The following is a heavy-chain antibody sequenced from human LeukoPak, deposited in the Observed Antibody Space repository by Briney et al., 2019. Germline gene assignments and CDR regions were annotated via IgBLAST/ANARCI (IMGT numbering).Heavy chain of an antibody. CDR1: GYTFTGYY. CDR2: INPNSGGT. CDR3: ARVRDVTMIVVFSY. V-gene: IGHV1-2*02. Sequence: GASVTVSCKASGYTFTGYYMHWVRQAPGEGLEWMGWINPNSGGTNYAQKFQGRVTMTRDTSISTAYMELSRLRSDDTAVYYCARVRDVTMIVVFSYWGQGTLVTVSS. J-gene: IGHJ4*02. D-gene: IGHD3-22*01.